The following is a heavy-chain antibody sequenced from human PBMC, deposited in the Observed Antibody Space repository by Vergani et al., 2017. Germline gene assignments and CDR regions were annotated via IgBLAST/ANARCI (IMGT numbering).Heavy chain of an antibody. Sequence: QVQLQQSGPGLVKPSQTLSLTCAISGDSVSSNSAAWNWIRQSPSRGLEWRGRTYYRSKWDNDYAVSVKSRITINPDTSKNQFSLQLNSVTPEDTAVYYCARDAIEYSSSSGPGVIDYWGRGTLVTVSA. CDR1: GDSVSSNSAA. J-gene: IGHJ4*02. CDR2: TYYRSKWDN. D-gene: IGHD6-6*01. V-gene: IGHV6-1*01. CDR3: ARDAIEYSSSSGPGVIDY.